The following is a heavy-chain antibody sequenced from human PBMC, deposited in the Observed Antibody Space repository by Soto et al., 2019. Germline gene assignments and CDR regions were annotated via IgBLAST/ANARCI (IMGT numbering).Heavy chain of an antibody. Sequence: GASVKVSCKASGYSFSFYGINWVRQAPGQGLEWMGWVNPNSGGTNYAQKFQGWVTMTRDTSISTVYMELSSLKSDDMAVYYCARDPDLNYYDSRWGQGTLVTVSS. D-gene: IGHD3-22*01. CDR1: GYSFSFYG. CDR3: ARDPDLNYYDSR. CDR2: VNPNSGGT. J-gene: IGHJ1*01. V-gene: IGHV1-2*04.